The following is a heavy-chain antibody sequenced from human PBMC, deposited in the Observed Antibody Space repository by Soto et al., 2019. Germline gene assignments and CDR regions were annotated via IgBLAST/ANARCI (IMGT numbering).Heavy chain of an antibody. CDR2: IYWDDDK. J-gene: IGHJ4*02. CDR1: GFSLSTSGVG. Sequence: QITLKESGPTLVKPTQTLTLTCTFSGFSLSTSGVGVGWIRQPPGKALEWLALIYWDDDKRYSPSLKSRLTITKDTPKNQVVLTMPTMDPVDTATYYCAHRRSYCSGGSCYSGFDYWGQGTLVTVSS. D-gene: IGHD2-15*01. V-gene: IGHV2-5*02. CDR3: AHRRSYCSGGSCYSGFDY.